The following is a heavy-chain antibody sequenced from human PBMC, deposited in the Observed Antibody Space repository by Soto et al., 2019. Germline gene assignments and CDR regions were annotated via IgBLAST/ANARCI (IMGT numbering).Heavy chain of an antibody. CDR2: ISSSGSTI. D-gene: IGHD6-13*01. CDR3: ARDGPAADFDH. Sequence: EVQLVESGGGLVQPGGSLRLSCAASGFTFSGSEMNWVRQAPGKGLEWLAYISSSGSTIHYADSVKGRFTISRDNAKNSLYLQMNRLRAEDTAVYYCARDGPAADFDHWGQGTLVTVSS. J-gene: IGHJ4*02. CDR1: GFTFSGSE. V-gene: IGHV3-48*03.